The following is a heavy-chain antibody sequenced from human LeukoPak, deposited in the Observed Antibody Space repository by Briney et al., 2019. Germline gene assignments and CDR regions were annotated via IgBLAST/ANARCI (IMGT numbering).Heavy chain of an antibody. V-gene: IGHV3-21*01. CDR3: ARSGLAYCGGDCYDPYAEYFQH. Sequence: GGSLRLSCAASVFTFSSYSMNWGRQAPGKGLEGGSSISSSSSYIYYADSVKGRFTISRDNAKNSLYLQMNTLRAEDTAVYYCARSGLAYCGGDCYDPYAEYFQHWGQGTLVTVSS. CDR1: VFTFSSYS. CDR2: ISSSSSYI. J-gene: IGHJ1*01. D-gene: IGHD2-21*02.